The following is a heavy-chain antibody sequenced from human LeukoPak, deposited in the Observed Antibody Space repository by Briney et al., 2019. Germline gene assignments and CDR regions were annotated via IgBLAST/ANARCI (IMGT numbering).Heavy chain of an antibody. Sequence: PSETLSLTCAVYGGSFSGYYWSWIRQPPGKGLEWIGEINHSGSTNYNPSLKSRVTISIDTSKNQFSLKLSSVTAADTAVYYCARVGVDYYDSSGSGGDFDYWGQGTLVTVSS. D-gene: IGHD3-22*01. V-gene: IGHV4-34*01. CDR3: ARVGVDYYDSSGSGGDFDY. CDR1: GGSFSGYY. CDR2: INHSGST. J-gene: IGHJ4*02.